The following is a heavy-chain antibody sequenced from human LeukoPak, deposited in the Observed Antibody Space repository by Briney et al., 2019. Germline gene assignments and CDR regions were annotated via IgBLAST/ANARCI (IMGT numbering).Heavy chain of an antibody. Sequence: GGSLRLSCAASGFTFNSYAMTWVRQAPGKGLEWVSSISGSGYSTYYADSVKGRFTISRDNSKNTLYLQMNSLRGEDTAVYYCAKGVGIEGAGHFDPWGQGTVVTVSS. V-gene: IGHV3-23*01. CDR3: AKGVGIEGAGHFDP. CDR1: GFTFNSYA. J-gene: IGHJ5*02. D-gene: IGHD6-13*01. CDR2: ISGSGYST.